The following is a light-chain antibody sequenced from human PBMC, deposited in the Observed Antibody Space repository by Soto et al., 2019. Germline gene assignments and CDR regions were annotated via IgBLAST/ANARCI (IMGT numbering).Light chain of an antibody. Sequence: EIVLTQSPDALSLPPGDRATLSCRARQSISSYLAWYQQKPGQSPRLLIHDASNRATGIPAKFSGSGSGTDFTLTISSLEPEDSGVYYCQQRSNSPPWITFGQGTRLEI. V-gene: IGKV3-11*01. J-gene: IGKJ5*01. CDR1: QSISSY. CDR2: DAS. CDR3: QQRSNSPPWIT.